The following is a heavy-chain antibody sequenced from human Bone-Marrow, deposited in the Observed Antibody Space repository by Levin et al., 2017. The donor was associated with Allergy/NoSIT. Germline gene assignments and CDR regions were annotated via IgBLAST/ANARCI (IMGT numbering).Heavy chain of an antibody. CDR2: MFAGGAA. Sequence: PSETLSLTCTVSGDSISNTHHYWSWIRQPAGKGLEWIGRMFAGGAATYNRSLRSRGTIPIDTSKNQFSLKLTSLTAADTAVYYCARDETFNSWHVGCFDSWGQGTLVTVSS. CDR1: GDSISNTHHY. V-gene: IGHV4-61*02. J-gene: IGHJ5*01. D-gene: IGHD2/OR15-2a*01. CDR3: ARDETFNSWHVGCFDS.